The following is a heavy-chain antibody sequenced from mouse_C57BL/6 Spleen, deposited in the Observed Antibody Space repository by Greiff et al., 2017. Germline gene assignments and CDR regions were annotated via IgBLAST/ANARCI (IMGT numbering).Heavy chain of an antibody. Sequence: QVQLQQSGAELVKPGASVKISCKASGYAFSSYWMNWVKQRPGKGLEWIGQIYPGDGDTNYNGKFKGKATLTADKSSSTAYMQLSSLTSENSTVYFCARKALLTGACFDYWGQGTTLTVSS. CDR1: GYAFSSYW. V-gene: IGHV1-80*01. D-gene: IGHD4-1*01. CDR2: IYPGDGDT. J-gene: IGHJ2*01. CDR3: ARKALLTGACFDY.